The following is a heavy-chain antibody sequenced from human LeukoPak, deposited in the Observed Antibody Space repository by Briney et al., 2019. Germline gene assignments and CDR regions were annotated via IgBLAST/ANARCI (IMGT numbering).Heavy chain of an antibody. CDR3: ARGSGWFYFDY. D-gene: IGHD6-19*01. CDR1: GFTFSSYW. Sequence: GGSLRLSCAASGFTFSSYWMSWVRQAPGKGLEWVANIKQDGSEKSVKGRFTISRDNAKNTLYLQMNSLRAEDTAVYYCARGSGWFYFDYWGQETLVTVSS. CDR2: IKQDGSEK. V-gene: IGHV3-7*01. J-gene: IGHJ4*02.